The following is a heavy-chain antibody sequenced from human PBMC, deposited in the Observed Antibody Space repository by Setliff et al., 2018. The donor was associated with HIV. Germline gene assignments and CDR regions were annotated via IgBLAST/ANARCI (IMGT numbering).Heavy chain of an antibody. CDR2: VDYTGST. J-gene: IGHJ4*02. CDR3: ARQGNIVVVTSFDY. D-gene: IGHD2-21*02. Sequence: SETLSLTCTVSGGSISTRNYSWGWVRQPPGKGLEWVSNVDYTGSTYYNPSLKSRVTISVDTSKTQFSLGLNSATAADTAVYYCARQGNIVVVTSFDYWCQGTLVTVSS. CDR1: GGSISTRNYS. V-gene: IGHV4-39*07.